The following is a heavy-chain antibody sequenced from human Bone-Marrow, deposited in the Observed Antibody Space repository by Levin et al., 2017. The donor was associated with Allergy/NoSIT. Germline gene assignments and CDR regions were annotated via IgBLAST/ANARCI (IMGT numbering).Heavy chain of an antibody. CDR3: ARESRCGLDGNYLFY. J-gene: IGHJ4*02. CDR2: FSSGGGIT. CDR1: GFALTSYG. Sequence: SCAASGFALTSYGISWVRQAPGMGLEGVATFSSGGGITYYADTVKGRFTVSRDISKNTVDLQMNRLRGDDTAGYYCARESRCGLDGNYLFYWGQGALVTVSS. V-gene: IGHV3-23*01. D-gene: IGHD5-24*01.